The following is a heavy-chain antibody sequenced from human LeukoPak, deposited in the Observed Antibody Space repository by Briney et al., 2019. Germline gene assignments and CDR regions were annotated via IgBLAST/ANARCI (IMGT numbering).Heavy chain of an antibody. D-gene: IGHD1-26*01. CDR2: IWSDGSNE. CDR3: ATDRGGSPFDY. V-gene: IGHV3-33*08. Sequence: PGESLRLSCAASGFTFSSYGMHWVRQAPGKGLEWVAVIWSDGSNEGYADSVKGRFTISRDNSKNMLYLQMNSLRAEDTAVYYCATDRGGSPFDYWGQGTLVTVSS. CDR1: GFTFSSYG. J-gene: IGHJ4*02.